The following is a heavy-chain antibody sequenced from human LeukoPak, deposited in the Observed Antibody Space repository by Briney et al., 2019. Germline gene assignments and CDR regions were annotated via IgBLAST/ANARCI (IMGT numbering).Heavy chain of an antibody. CDR3: AREVRWGSGSFLAAKYNWFDP. J-gene: IGHJ5*02. CDR2: INPNSGGT. Sequence: GASVKVSCKASGYTFIGYYMHWVRQAPGQGLEWMGWINPNSGGTNYAQKFQGRVTMTRDTSISTAYMELSRLRSDDTAVYYCAREVRWGSGSFLAAKYNWFDPWGQGTLVTVSS. V-gene: IGHV1-2*02. D-gene: IGHD3-10*01. CDR1: GYTFIGYY.